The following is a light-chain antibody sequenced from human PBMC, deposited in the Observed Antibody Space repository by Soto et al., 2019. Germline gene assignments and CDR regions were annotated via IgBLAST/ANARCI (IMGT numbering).Light chain of an antibody. Sequence: EVVLPQSPATLSLSPGERATLSCRASQSVSTYLAWYQQKPGQAPRLLIYDASNRATGIPARFSGSGSATDFTLTISSLQPEYFATYYCQQSFTTPSFGQGTRLEIK. CDR2: DAS. V-gene: IGKV3-11*01. J-gene: IGKJ5*01. CDR1: QSVSTY. CDR3: QQSFTTPS.